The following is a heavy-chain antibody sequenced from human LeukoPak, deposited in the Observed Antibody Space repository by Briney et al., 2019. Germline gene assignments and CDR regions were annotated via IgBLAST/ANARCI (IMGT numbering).Heavy chain of an antibody. CDR2: MNPNSGNT. CDR3: ARESVTMIVRDAFDI. Sequence: ASVKVSCKASGYTFTSYDINWVRQATGQGLEWMGWMNPNSGNTGYAQKFQGRVTITRNTSISTAYMELSSLRSEDTAVYYCARESVTMIVRDAFDIWGQGTMVTVSS. J-gene: IGHJ3*02. V-gene: IGHV1-8*03. D-gene: IGHD3-22*01. CDR1: GYTFTSYD.